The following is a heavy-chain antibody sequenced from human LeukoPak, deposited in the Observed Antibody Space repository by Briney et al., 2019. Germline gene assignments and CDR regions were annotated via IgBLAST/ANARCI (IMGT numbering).Heavy chain of an antibody. V-gene: IGHV4-31*03. CDR1: GGSISSGGYH. J-gene: IGHJ4*02. D-gene: IGHD4-11*01. Sequence: SETLSLTCTVSGGSISSGGYHWSWIRQHPGKGLEWIGYIYYSGSTYYNPSLKSRVTISVDTSKYQFSLKLSSVTAADTAVYYCARGAAGYSNPFDYWGQGTLVTVSS. CDR2: IYYSGST. CDR3: ARGAAGYSNPFDY.